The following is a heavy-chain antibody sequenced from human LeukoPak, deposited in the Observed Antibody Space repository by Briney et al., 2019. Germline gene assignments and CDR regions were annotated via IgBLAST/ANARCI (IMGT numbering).Heavy chain of an antibody. J-gene: IGHJ5*02. CDR2: INPSGGST. V-gene: IGHV1-46*01. D-gene: IGHD6-13*01. Sequence: ASVKVSCKASGYTLTSYYMHWVRQAPGQGLEWMGIINPSGGSTSYALKFQGRVTMTRDMSTSIVYMELSSLRSEDTAVYYCARVKRGSSYIEFDPWGQGTLVTVSS. CDR1: GYTLTSYY. CDR3: ARVKRGSSYIEFDP.